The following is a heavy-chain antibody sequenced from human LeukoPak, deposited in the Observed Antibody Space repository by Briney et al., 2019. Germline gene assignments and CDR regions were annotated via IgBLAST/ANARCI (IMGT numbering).Heavy chain of an antibody. CDR2: INPNGGGT. Sequence: EASVKVSCKASGYTLTDYYMHWVRQAPGQGLEWMGWINPNGGGTNYAQKFQGRVTMTRDTSFNTGYMELSSLRSDDTAVYYCARRYHYDNSAYYYGFNHWGQGTLVTVSS. CDR3: ARRYHYDNSAYYYGFNH. J-gene: IGHJ4*02. D-gene: IGHD3-22*01. V-gene: IGHV1-2*02. CDR1: GYTLTDYY.